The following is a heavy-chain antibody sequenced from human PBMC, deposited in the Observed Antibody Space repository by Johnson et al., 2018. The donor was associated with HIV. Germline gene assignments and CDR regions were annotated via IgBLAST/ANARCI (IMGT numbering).Heavy chain of an antibody. CDR2: LSSGGDT. Sequence: VQLVESGGGVVRPGGSLRLSCAASGLSVSTYYMSWVRQAPGKGLDWVSVLSSGGDTYYPGSVKGRFPISRDNSKNTLYLQMNSLRVEDTAVYYCARDPDIWGQGTMVTVSS. V-gene: IGHV3-66*02. J-gene: IGHJ3*02. CDR3: ARDPDI. CDR1: GLSVSTYY.